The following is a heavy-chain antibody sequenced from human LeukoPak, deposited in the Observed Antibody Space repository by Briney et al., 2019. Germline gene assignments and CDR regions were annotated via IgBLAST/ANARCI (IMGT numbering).Heavy chain of an antibody. V-gene: IGHV4-4*07. J-gene: IGHJ3*02. CDR2: IYTSGST. CDR1: GGSVTSYY. CDR3: AREEGRAFDI. Sequence: PSETLSLTCTVSGGSVTSYYWNWIRQPAGKGLEWIGRIYTSGSTNYNPSLKGRVTISVDTPKNQFSLKLSSATAADTAVYNCAREEGRAFDIWGQGTMVTVSS.